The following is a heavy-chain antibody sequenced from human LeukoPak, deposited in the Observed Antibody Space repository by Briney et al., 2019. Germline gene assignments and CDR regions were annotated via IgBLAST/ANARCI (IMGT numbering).Heavy chain of an antibody. V-gene: IGHV3-53*04. Sequence: GGSLRLSCAASGFTLSNSGMHWIRQAPGKGLESVSTIYSGGTTYYADSVMGRFTISRHNSRNTLYLQMNSLRAEDTAVYYCARVDTVMAYYFDLWGQGTLVTVSS. J-gene: IGHJ4*02. CDR3: ARVDTVMAYYFDL. D-gene: IGHD5-18*01. CDR1: GFTLSNSG. CDR2: IYSGGTT.